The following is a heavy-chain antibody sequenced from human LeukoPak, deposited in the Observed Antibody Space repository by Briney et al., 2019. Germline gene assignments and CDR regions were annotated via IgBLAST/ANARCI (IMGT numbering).Heavy chain of an antibody. CDR3: AKLGFLTGSFDS. CDR2: LSHSGGSA. V-gene: IGHV3-23*01. Sequence: GGSLRLSCAGSGFSFSTYVLSWVRQAPGKGLEWVSSLSHSGGSAYYTDSVKGRFTISRDNSKNTLYLHMNSLRVGDTAVYFCAKLGFLTGSFDSWGQGTLVSVSS. D-gene: IGHD3-9*01. CDR1: GFSFSTYV. J-gene: IGHJ4*02.